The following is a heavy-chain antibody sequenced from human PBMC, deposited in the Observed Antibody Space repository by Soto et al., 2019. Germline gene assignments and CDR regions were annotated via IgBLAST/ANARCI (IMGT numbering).Heavy chain of an antibody. D-gene: IGHD5-12*01. CDR2: IYYSGST. Sequence: SETLSLTCTVSGGSISSSSYYWGWIRQPPGKGLEWIGSIYYSGSTYYNPSLKSRVTISVDTSENQFSLKLSSVTAADTAVYYCASYSGYAGCSWGQGTLVTVSS. J-gene: IGHJ4*02. CDR1: GGSISSSSYY. V-gene: IGHV4-39*01. CDR3: ASYSGYAGCS.